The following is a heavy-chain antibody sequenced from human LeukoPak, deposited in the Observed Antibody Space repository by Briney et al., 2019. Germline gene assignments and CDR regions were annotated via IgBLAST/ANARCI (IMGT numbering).Heavy chain of an antibody. CDR1: GFTFSSYA. D-gene: IGHD3-16*01. CDR2: ISGSGGGT. J-gene: IGHJ4*02. CDR3: AKDLGGYRNNYFDY. Sequence: PGGSLRLSCAASGFTFSSYAMSWVRQAPEKGLEWVSTISGSGGGTYYADSVKGRFTISRDDSKNTLYLQMNSLRAEDTAVYYCAKDLGGYRNNYFDYWGQGTLVTVSS. V-gene: IGHV3-23*01.